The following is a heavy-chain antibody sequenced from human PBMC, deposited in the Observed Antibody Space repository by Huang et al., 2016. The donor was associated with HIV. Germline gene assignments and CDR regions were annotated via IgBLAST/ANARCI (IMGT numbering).Heavy chain of an antibody. CDR1: GFAFSSYG. Sequence: EVELVESGGGLVKPGGSLRLSCAASGFAFSSYGMNWVRQAHGRGLVWVACIGSDRSYIYYADSVKGRVTISRDNAKSSIYLQLDSLRAEDTAVYYCAYQQWLVGGLNHWGQGTLVGVSS. CDR3: AYQQWLVGGLNH. J-gene: IGHJ5*02. V-gene: IGHV3-21*02. CDR2: IGSDRSYI. D-gene: IGHD6-19*01.